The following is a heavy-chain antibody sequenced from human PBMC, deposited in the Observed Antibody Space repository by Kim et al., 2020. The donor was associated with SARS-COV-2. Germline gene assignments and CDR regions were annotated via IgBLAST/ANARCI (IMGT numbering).Heavy chain of an antibody. D-gene: IGHD3-22*01. CDR1: GGSISSGGYS. CDR2: IYHSGST. CDR3: ARAIFPPLEYNYYDSSGYYPPYFDY. Sequence: TLSLTCAVSGGSISSGGYSWSWIRQPPGKGLEWIGYIYHSGSTYYNPSLKSRVTISVDRSKNQFSLKLSSVTAADTAMYYCARAIFPPLEYNYYDSSGYYPPYFDYWGQGTLVTVSS. V-gene: IGHV4-30-2*01. J-gene: IGHJ4*02.